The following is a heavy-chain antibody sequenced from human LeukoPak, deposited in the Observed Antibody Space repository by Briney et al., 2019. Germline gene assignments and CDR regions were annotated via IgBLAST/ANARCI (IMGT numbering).Heavy chain of an antibody. D-gene: IGHD1-14*01. V-gene: IGHV4-34*01. CDR1: GGSFSGYC. Sequence: PSETLSLTCAVYGGSFSGYCWSWIRQPPGKGLEWIGEIIHSGSTNYNPSPMSGVTISVDTSKNQSSLQRRTVTAPHTTVFYCSRGRPLRAYNWCDPWGQGTGVSVSS. CDR3: SRGRPLRAYNWCDP. CDR2: IIHSGST. J-gene: IGHJ5*02.